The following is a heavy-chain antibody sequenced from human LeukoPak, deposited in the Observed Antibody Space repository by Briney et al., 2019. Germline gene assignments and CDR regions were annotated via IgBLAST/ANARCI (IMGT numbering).Heavy chain of an antibody. CDR3: AISTNYDYVWGSYYY. J-gene: IGHJ4*02. Sequence: SETLSLTCTVSGGSISSSSCYWGWIRQPPGKGLEWIGSIYYSGSTYYNPSLKSRVTISVDTSKNQFSLKLSSVTAADTAVYYCAISTNYDYVWGSYYYWGQGTLVTVSS. CDR2: IYYSGST. V-gene: IGHV4-39*01. D-gene: IGHD3-16*01. CDR1: GGSISSSSCY.